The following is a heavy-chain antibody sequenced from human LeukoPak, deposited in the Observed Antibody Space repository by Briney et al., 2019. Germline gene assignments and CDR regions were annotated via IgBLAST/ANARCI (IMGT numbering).Heavy chain of an antibody. Sequence: ASVKVSCKASGYTFTDYYLLWVRQAPGQGLEWIGWVNPSSGATDYAQKFQGRVTMTRDTSISTAYLHQSGLRSDDTAVYYCARGPHISDGSGNYYYGYWGQGTMVTVSS. V-gene: IGHV1-2*02. CDR1: GYTFTDYY. J-gene: IGHJ4*02. D-gene: IGHD3-10*01. CDR3: ARGPHISDGSGNYYYGY. CDR2: VNPSSGAT.